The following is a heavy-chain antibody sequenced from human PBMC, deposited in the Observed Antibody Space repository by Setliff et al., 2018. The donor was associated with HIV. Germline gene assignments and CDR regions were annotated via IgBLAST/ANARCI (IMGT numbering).Heavy chain of an antibody. J-gene: IGHJ4*02. V-gene: IGHV4-31*03. D-gene: IGHD3-9*01. CDR1: GGSISSGGYY. CDR3: ARGRYFRDIRDSRFDF. Sequence: PSETLSLTCTVSGGSISSGGYYWSWIRQHPGKGLEWIGYIYYSGSTYYNPSLKSRVTISVDTSKNQFSLKLSSVTAADTAVYYCARGRYFRDIRDSRFDFWGQGMLVTVSS. CDR2: IYYSGST.